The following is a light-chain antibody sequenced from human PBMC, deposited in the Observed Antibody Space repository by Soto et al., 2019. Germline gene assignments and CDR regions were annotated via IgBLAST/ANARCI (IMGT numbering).Light chain of an antibody. CDR2: GVS. J-gene: IGKJ2*01. V-gene: IGKV2-30*01. CDR3: MQAIHWPHT. CDR1: QSLVYKDGNTY. Sequence: DVVMTQSPLSLPVTLGQPASISCRSSQSLVYKDGNTYLNWFHQRPGQSPRRLIYGVSNRDSGVXDXSSGSGSGTDFTLKISRVEAEDVGVYYCMQAIHWPHTFGQGTNLEIK.